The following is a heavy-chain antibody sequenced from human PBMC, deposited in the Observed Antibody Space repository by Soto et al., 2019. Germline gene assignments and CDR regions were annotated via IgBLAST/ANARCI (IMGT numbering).Heavy chain of an antibody. Sequence: GGSLRLSCAASGFTFRNYVMTWVRQAPGKGLEWVSSITSSGDSTYYADSVKGRFTISRDNSKNTLFLQMNSLRAEDTAVYYCARGGLYTNNWYARNGFVPWGQGALVTVSS. D-gene: IGHD6-13*01. CDR2: ITSSGDST. CDR3: ARGGLYTNNWYARNGFVP. V-gene: IGHV3-23*01. J-gene: IGHJ5*02. CDR1: GFTFRNYV.